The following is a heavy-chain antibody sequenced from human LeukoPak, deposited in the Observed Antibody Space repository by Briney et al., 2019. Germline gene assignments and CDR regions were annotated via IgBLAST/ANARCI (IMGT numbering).Heavy chain of an antibody. D-gene: IGHD6-19*01. J-gene: IGHJ4*02. CDR2: INSGSGGT. CDR3: ARTLAVAEDY. CDR1: GYRFTDYH. Sequence: ASVRVSCKSSGYRFTDYHIHWVRQAPGQGLEWMAWINSGSGGTNYAQKFQGRVTMTRDTSISTAYMELSRLRSDDTAVYYCARTLAVAEDYWGQGTLVTVSS. V-gene: IGHV1-2*02.